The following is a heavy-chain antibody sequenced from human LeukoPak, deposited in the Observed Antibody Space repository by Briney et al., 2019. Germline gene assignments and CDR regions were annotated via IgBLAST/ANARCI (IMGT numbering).Heavy chain of an antibody. CDR1: GFTFSIYV. Sequence: PGGSLRLSCAASGFTFSIYVMSWVRQAPGKGLEWVSTISGGTSGTHYADSVKGRFTISRDNSKNTLYLQMNSLRAEDTAVYYCAKAYYYGSGSYGDWGQGTLVTVSS. CDR3: AKAYYYGSGSYGD. CDR2: ISGGTSGT. D-gene: IGHD3-10*01. J-gene: IGHJ4*02. V-gene: IGHV3-23*01.